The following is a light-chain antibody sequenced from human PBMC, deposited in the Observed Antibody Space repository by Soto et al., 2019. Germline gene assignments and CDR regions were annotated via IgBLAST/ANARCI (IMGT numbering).Light chain of an antibody. CDR3: QAYDYSLTAFV. V-gene: IGLV1-40*01. CDR1: NSNLGAGYD. CDR2: GNR. J-gene: IGLJ3*02. Sequence: QSVLTQPPSVSGAPGQRVTISCIGNNSNLGAGYDVHWYQQLPGAAPKLVIFGNRNRPSGVPERFSGSKSGTSASLAIPGLQAEDEADYYCQAYDYSLTAFVFGGGTKLTVL.